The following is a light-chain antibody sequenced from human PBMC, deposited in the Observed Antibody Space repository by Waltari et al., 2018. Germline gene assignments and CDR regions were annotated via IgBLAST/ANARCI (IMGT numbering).Light chain of an antibody. CDR2: HAS. CDR3: LQTRKSPYS. Sequence: DIVLTQSPASLVVSPGQRATITCRASESVTFFGINLIHWYQHKPGQPPNLLIYHASNKDTGVPARFSGSGSGTDFTLTINPVEADDAADYYCLQTRKSPYSFGQGTKVDIK. CDR1: ESVTFFGINL. V-gene: IGKV3D-20*02. J-gene: IGKJ2*03.